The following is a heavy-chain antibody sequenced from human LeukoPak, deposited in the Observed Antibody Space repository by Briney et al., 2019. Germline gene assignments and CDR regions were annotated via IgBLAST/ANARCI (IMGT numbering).Heavy chain of an antibody. CDR2: IIPIFGTA. CDR1: GGTFSSYA. CDR3: ARDQKLFVGLVGATAYYYYYMDV. Sequence: SVKVSCKASGGTFSSYAISWVRQAPGQGLEWMGGIIPIFGTANYAQKFQGRVTITADESTSTAYMELSSLRSEDTAVYYCARDQKLFVGLVGATAYYYYYMDVWGKGTTVTVSS. D-gene: IGHD1-26*01. V-gene: IGHV1-69*13. J-gene: IGHJ6*03.